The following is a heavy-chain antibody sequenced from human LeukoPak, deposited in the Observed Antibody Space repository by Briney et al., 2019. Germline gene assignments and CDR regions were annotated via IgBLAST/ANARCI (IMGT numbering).Heavy chain of an antibody. D-gene: IGHD3-3*01. J-gene: IGHJ4*02. CDR2: IKADGSEA. CDR3: ARGGGRSGAFGY. CDR1: GFTFNTYW. Sequence: GGSLRLSCAASGFTFNTYWMSWVRQAPGKGLEWVANIKADGSEAHYVDSVKGRFSISRDNAKNSLHLQMNSLRDDDTAVYYCARGGGRSGAFGYLGQGTLVAVSS. V-gene: IGHV3-7*05.